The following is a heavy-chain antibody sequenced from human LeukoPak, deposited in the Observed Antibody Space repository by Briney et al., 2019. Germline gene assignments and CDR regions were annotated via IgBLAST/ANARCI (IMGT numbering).Heavy chain of an antibody. J-gene: IGHJ5*02. CDR3: AREYYDTLTGSGGWFDP. CDR2: IYYSGST. Sequence: SETLSLTCTVSGGSITSTTHYWSWIRQHPGKGLEWIGYIYYSGSTQYNPSLKSRVTISVGTSKKQFSLKLSSVTAADTAVYYCAREYYDTLTGSGGWFDPWGQGTLVTVSS. CDR1: GGSITSTTHY. D-gene: IGHD3-9*01. V-gene: IGHV4-31*03.